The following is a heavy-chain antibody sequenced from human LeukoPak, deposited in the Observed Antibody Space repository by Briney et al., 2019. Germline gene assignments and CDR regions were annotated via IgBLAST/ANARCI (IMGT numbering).Heavy chain of an antibody. J-gene: IGHJ6*02. Sequence: GGSLRLSCPASGFMFSNFALSWVRQPPGKGLEGVSTIYYSGGNTYSADSVKGRFTISRDNAKNSLYLQMNSLRAEDTAVYYCARVFKEIVVVHTGTAYYYGMDVWGQGTTVTVSS. V-gene: IGHV3-23*01. CDR2: IYYSGGNT. D-gene: IGHD2-15*01. CDR1: GFMFSNFA. CDR3: ARVFKEIVVVHTGTAYYYGMDV.